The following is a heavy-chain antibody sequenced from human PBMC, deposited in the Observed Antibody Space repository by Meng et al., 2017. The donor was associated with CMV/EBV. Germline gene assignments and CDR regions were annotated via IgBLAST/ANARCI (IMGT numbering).Heavy chain of an antibody. D-gene: IGHD3-3*01. Sequence: SISSSSYYWGWIRQPPGKGLEWIGSIYYSGSTYYNPSLKSRVTISVDTSKNQFSLKLSSVTAADTVVYYCARSADFWSGYKSSWFDPWGQGTLVTVSS. V-gene: IGHV4-39*07. CDR2: IYYSGST. CDR3: ARSADFWSGYKSSWFDP. CDR1: SISSSSYY. J-gene: IGHJ5*02.